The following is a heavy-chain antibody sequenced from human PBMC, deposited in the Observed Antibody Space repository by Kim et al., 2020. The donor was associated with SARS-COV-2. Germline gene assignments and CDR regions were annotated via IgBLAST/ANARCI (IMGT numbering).Heavy chain of an antibody. Sequence: YEQKFQGRVTLTADESTSTAYMELSSLRSEDTAVYYCATPQKTTWGGMDVWGQGTTVTVSS. D-gene: IGHD4-4*01. V-gene: IGHV1-69*01. CDR3: ATPQKTTWGGMDV. J-gene: IGHJ6*02.